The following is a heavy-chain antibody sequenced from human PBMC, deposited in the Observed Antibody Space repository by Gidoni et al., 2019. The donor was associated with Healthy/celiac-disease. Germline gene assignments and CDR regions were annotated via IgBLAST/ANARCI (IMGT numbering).Heavy chain of an antibody. V-gene: IGHV1-18*01. Sequence: QVQLVQSGAEVKKPGASGKVSCQAPGYTFTSYGISWVRQAPGQGLEWMGWISAYKGNTDYAQKHQCRVTMTTDTSTSTAYMERRSLRSDDTAEYYGASDSNGDYYYYYGMDVWGQGTTVTVSS. D-gene: IGHD4-17*01. CDR3: ASDSNGDYYYYYGMDV. CDR1: GYTFTSYG. J-gene: IGHJ6*02. CDR2: ISAYKGNT.